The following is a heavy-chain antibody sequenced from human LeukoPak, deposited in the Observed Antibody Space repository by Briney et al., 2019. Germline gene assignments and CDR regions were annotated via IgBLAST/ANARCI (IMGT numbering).Heavy chain of an antibody. V-gene: IGHV4-31*03. J-gene: IGHJ5*02. CDR1: GGSISSGGYY. CDR2: IYYSGST. CDR3: ARGESYYDILTGYSQPNWFDP. D-gene: IGHD3-9*01. Sequence: PSETLSLTCTVSGGSISSGGYYWSWIRQHPGKGLEWNGYIYYSGSTYYNPSLKSRVTISVDTSKNQFSLKLSSVTAADTAVYYCARGESYYDILTGYSQPNWFDPWGQGTLVTVSS.